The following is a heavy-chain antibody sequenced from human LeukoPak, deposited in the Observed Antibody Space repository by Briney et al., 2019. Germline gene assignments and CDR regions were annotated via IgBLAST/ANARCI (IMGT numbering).Heavy chain of an antibody. V-gene: IGHV4-34*01. CDR1: GGSFSGYY. CDR3: ARGRRYYYDSSGYWFDY. J-gene: IGHJ4*02. Sequence: SETLSLTCAVYGGSFSGYYWSWIRQPPGKGLEWIGEINHSGSTNYNPSLKSRVTISADTSKNQFSLKLSSVTAADTAVYYCARGRRYYYDSSGYWFDYWGQGTLVTVSS. CDR2: INHSGST. D-gene: IGHD3-22*01.